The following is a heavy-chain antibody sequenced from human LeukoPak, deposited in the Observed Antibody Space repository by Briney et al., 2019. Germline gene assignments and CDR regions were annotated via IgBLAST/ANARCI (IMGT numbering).Heavy chain of an antibody. CDR1: GGSISSSSYY. V-gene: IGHV4-39*01. Sequence: SETLSLTCTVSGGSISSSSYYWGWIRQPPGKGQEWIGSIYYSGSTYYNPSLKSRVTISVDTSKNQFSLKLSSVTAADTAVYYCARVSVDYDFWSGYSLDAFDIWGQGTMVTVSS. CDR2: IYYSGST. J-gene: IGHJ3*02. CDR3: ARVSVDYDFWSGYSLDAFDI. D-gene: IGHD3-3*01.